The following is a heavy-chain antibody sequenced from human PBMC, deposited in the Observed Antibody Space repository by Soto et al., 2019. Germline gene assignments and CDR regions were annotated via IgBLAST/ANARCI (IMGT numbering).Heavy chain of an antibody. V-gene: IGHV3-7*01. CDR2: IKGDGSDK. CDR3: AREGRGYCASTTCPGI. J-gene: IGHJ4*02. CDR1: GVTFSGYW. Sequence: GGSLRLSCAGAGVTFSGYWMSWVRQAPGKGLEWVANIKGDGSDKHYMASVRGRFTISRDNAKNSVYLQMDSLRVEDTAIYYCAREGRGYCASTTCPGIWGQGTLVTVSS. D-gene: IGHD2-2*01.